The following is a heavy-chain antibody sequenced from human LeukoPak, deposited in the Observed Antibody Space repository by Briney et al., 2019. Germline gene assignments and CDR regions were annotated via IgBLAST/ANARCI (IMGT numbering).Heavy chain of an antibody. CDR1: GYTFTSYY. J-gene: IGHJ4*02. V-gene: IGHV1-46*01. CDR2: INPSGGST. D-gene: IGHD3-22*01. Sequence: ASVKVSCKASGYTFTSYYMHSVRQAPGQGLEWMGIINPSGGSTSYAQKFQGRVTMTRDTSTSTVYMELSSLRSEDTAVYYCAIPIGTYYDSIFLLDYWGQGTLVTVSS. CDR3: AIPIGTYYDSIFLLDY.